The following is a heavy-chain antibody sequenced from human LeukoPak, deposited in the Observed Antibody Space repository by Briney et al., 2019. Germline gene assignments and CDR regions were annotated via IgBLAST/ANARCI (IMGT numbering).Heavy chain of an antibody. Sequence: PSETLSLTCTVSGGSISSYYWSWIRQPPGKGLEWIGYIYYSGSTNYNPSLKSRVTISVDTSKNQFSLKLSSVTAADTAVYYCARFDSSGYSIPQAFDYWGQGTLVTVSS. CDR1: GGSISSYY. D-gene: IGHD3-22*01. CDR3: ARFDSSGYSIPQAFDY. J-gene: IGHJ4*02. CDR2: IYYSGST. V-gene: IGHV4-59*01.